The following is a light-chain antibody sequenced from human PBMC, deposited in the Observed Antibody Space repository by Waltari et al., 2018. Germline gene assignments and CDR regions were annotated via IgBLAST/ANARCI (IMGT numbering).Light chain of an antibody. V-gene: IGKV3-15*01. J-gene: IGKJ2*01. CDR3: QQYNNWPYT. CDR1: QSISTN. Sequence: EIVMTKSPATLSVSPGERATLSCRASQSISTNLAWYQQKPGQSPRFLIYGVSTRATGIPARFSGSGSATEFTLTISSMQSEDFAVYYCQQYNNWPYTFGQGTKLEIK. CDR2: GVS.